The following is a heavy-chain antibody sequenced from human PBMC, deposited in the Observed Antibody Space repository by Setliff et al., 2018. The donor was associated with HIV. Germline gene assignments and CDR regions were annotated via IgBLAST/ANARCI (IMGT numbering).Heavy chain of an antibody. J-gene: IGHJ4*02. Sequence: SETLSLTCTVSGDSISSGNYYWTWIRQPAGKALEWIGRITNTGATEYNPSLKSRVTVSVDTSQNQFSLKLSSVTAADTAVYYCASALSSSWDYFDYWGQGTLVTVSS. CDR2: ITNTGAT. V-gene: IGHV4-61*02. CDR3: ASALSSSWDYFDY. D-gene: IGHD6-13*01. CDR1: GDSISSGNYY.